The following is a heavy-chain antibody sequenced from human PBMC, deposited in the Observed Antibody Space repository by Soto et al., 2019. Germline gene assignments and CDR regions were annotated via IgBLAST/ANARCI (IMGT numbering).Heavy chain of an antibody. Sequence: QVHIVQSGAEVKEPGASVNISCKTSGYTFVSYAIHWVRQAPGQGLEWMGWVNPSNGNTRYSQKFQGRVSITRDTSASTAYMELXXXXXXXTAVYYCARXXXXXXMWGQ. CDR1: GYTFVSYA. V-gene: IGHV1-3*01. CDR2: VNPSNGNT. CDR3: ARXXXXXXM. J-gene: IGHJ3*02.